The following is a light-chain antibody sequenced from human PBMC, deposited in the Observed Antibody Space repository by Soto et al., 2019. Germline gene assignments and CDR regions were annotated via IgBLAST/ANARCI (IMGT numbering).Light chain of an antibody. V-gene: IGKV1-39*01. CDR2: GSS. CDR1: QSISTY. J-gene: IGKJ3*01. Sequence: DIEMTQSPSSLSASVGDRVTITCRASQSISTYLNWYQQKPGKAPKVLIYGSSSLQSGVPSRFSGSGSGTDFTVTISSLQPEDCATYYCQQSSRTPQVTCGPGTKVDIK. CDR3: QQSSRTPQVT.